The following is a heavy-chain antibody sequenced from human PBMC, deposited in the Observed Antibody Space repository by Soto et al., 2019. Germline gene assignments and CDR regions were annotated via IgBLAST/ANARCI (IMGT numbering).Heavy chain of an antibody. CDR1: GGTFSSYA. D-gene: IGHD2-8*01. J-gene: IGHJ6*02. V-gene: IGHV1-69*13. Sequence: SVKVSCKASGGTFSSYAISWVRQAPGQGLEWMGGIIPIFGTANYAQKFQGRVTITADESTSTAYMELSSLRSEDTAVYYCARNRRYGTNGVCYTPDYYYYGMDVWGQGTTVTVSS. CDR2: IIPIFGTA. CDR3: ARNRRYGTNGVCYTPDYYYYGMDV.